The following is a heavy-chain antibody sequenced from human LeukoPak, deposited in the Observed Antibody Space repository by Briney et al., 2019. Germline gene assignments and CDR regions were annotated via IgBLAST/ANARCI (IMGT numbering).Heavy chain of an antibody. J-gene: IGHJ6*03. Sequence: PSETLSLTCTVSGGSISSSSYYWAWIRQPPGKGLEWIGSIYYSGSTYYNPSLKSRVTISVDTSKNQFSLKLSSVTAADTAVYYCARAPYYDILTGYYPSYYMDVWGKGTTVTISS. D-gene: IGHD3-9*01. CDR2: IYYSGST. V-gene: IGHV4-39*07. CDR3: ARAPYYDILTGYYPSYYMDV. CDR1: GGSISSSSYY.